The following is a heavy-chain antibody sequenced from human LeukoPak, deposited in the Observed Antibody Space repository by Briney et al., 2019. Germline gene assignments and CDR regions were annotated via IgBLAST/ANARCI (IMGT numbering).Heavy chain of an antibody. V-gene: IGHV4-59*01. CDR1: GGSISSYY. Sequence: SETLSLTCTVSGGSISSYYWSWIRQPPGKGLEWIGYIYYSGSTNYNPSLKSRVTISVDTSKNQFSLKLSSVTAADTAVYYCARDDYYDSSGLGYWGQGTLVTVSS. CDR3: ARDDYYDSSGLGY. J-gene: IGHJ4*02. CDR2: IYYSGST. D-gene: IGHD3-22*01.